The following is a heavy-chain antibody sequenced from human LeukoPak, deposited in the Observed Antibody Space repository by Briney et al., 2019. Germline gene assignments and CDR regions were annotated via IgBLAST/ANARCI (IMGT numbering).Heavy chain of an antibody. CDR2: INHSGST. V-gene: IGHV4-34*01. CDR1: GGSFSGYY. Sequence: SETLSLTCAVYGGSFSGYYWSWIRQPPGKGLEWIGEINHSGSTNYNPSLKSRVTISVDTSKNQFSLKLSSVTAADMAVYYCARVLPYDFWSGYYTGTFDYWGQGTLVTVSS. J-gene: IGHJ4*02. CDR3: ARVLPYDFWSGYYTGTFDY. D-gene: IGHD3-3*01.